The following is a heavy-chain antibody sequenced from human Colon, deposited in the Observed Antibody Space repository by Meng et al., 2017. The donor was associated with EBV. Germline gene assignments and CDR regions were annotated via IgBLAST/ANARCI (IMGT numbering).Heavy chain of an antibody. V-gene: IGHV7-4-1*02. CDR3: ARGGNFDP. Sequence: GGAGVELKKPGASVKVSCEASGYTFSTYTINWVRQADGRGLEWMGWISTNTGTPTYTQGFTGRFVFSLDTSVSTAYLQISSLKAEDTAVYYCARGGNFDPWGQGTLVTVSS. J-gene: IGHJ5*02. CDR2: ISTNTGTP. CDR1: GYTFSTYT. D-gene: IGHD2/OR15-2a*01.